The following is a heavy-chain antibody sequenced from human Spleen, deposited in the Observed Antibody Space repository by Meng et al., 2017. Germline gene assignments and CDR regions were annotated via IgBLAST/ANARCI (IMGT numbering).Heavy chain of an antibody. J-gene: IGHJ5*02. CDR3: VYFWSGYFT. V-gene: IGHV4-39*07. CDR2: IGHSGIT. CDR1: GGSISTSGYY. D-gene: IGHD3-3*01. Sequence: QPQLQESGPGLVKPSEALSLTCSVSGGSISTSGYYWGWIRQPPGKGLEWIGSIGHSGITYYTPSLKSRVTVSIDTSKNQISLRLTSVIAADTAVYYCVYFWSGYFTSGQGTLVTVSS.